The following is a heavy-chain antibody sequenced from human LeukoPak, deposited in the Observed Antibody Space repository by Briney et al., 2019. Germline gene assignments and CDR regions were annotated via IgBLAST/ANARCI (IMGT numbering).Heavy chain of an antibody. D-gene: IGHD3-3*01. CDR2: LYYSGRN. Sequence: SETVSLTCTVSGGSISSSSYYWGWIRQPPGKGREGIGSLYYSGRNYYHPFLKSRVTISVDTSRNQFSLKLSSVTAADTAVYYCARQDHFWSGFAFDIWGQGTMVTVSS. CDR1: GGSISSSSYY. J-gene: IGHJ3*02. CDR3: ARQDHFWSGFAFDI. V-gene: IGHV4-39*01.